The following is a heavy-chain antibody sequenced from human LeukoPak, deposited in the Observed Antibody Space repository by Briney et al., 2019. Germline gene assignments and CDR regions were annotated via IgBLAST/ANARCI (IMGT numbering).Heavy chain of an antibody. J-gene: IGHJ4*02. CDR3: ARPEGSGSFDY. V-gene: IGHV4-59*01. Sequence: EPSETLSLTCTVSGYSISSYYWSWIRQPPGKGLEWIGYITYSGSTDYNPSLRSRVTISVDTSKNQFSLKLSSVTAADMGVYYCARPEGSGSFDYWGQGTLVTVSS. CDR1: GYSISSYY. D-gene: IGHD1-26*01. CDR2: ITYSGST.